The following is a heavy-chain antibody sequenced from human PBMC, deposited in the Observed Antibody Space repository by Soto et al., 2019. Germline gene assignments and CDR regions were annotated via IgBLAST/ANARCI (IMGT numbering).Heavy chain of an antibody. J-gene: IGHJ3*02. D-gene: IGHD2-8*01. V-gene: IGHV1-2*04. CDR2: INPNRGGT. Sequence: QVRLVQSGPEVRKPGASVKISCEASGYSFTGHYLHWVRQAPGHGLEWMGWINPNRGGTNYAQKFQDWISITRDKALSTVYMDLSSLRSEDTAMYDCAKSDGAEKNAAFDIWGQGMMISGS. CDR1: GYSFTGHY. CDR3: AKSDGAEKNAAFDI.